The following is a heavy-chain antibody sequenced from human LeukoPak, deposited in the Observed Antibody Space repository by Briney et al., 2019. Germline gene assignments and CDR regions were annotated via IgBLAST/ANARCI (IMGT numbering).Heavy chain of an antibody. CDR3: ARCSGGSYYHSDDY. Sequence: GGSLRLSCAASGLTFSTYSMNWVRQAPGKGLDWVSSISTSSSYIFYADSVKSRFTISRDNAKNSLYLQMNSLRAEDTAVYYCARCSGGSYYHSDDYWGQGTLVTVSS. CDR2: ISTSSSYI. V-gene: IGHV3-21*01. D-gene: IGHD2-15*01. J-gene: IGHJ4*02. CDR1: GLTFSTYS.